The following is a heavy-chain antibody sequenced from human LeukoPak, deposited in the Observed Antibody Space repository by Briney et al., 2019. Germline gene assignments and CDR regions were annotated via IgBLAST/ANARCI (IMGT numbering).Heavy chain of an antibody. J-gene: IGHJ6*01. CDR3: ARIGGGTAGQDALYHGMGG. V-gene: IGHV1-18*04. CDR1: GYTFTSYG. D-gene: IGHD3-16*01. Sequence: ASVKVSCKASGYTFTSYGISWVRQAPGQGLEWMGWISAYNGNTNYAQKLQGRVTMTTDTSTSTAYMELRSLRSDGTAVYYCARIGGGTAGQDALYHGMGGWGKGTTVTVSS. CDR2: ISAYNGNT.